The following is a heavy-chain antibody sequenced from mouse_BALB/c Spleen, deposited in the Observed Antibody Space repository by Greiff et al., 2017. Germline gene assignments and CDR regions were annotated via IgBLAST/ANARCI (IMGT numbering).Heavy chain of an antibody. Sequence: EVQLQESGAELVKPGASVKLSCTASGFNIKDTYMHWVKQRPEQGLEWIGRIDPANGNTKYDPKFQGKATITADTSSNTAYLQLSSLTSEDTAVYYCARSKRGYYFDYWGQGTTLTVSS. V-gene: IGHV14-3*02. CDR2: IDPANGNT. CDR1: GFNIKDTY. J-gene: IGHJ2*01. CDR3: ARSKRGYYFDY.